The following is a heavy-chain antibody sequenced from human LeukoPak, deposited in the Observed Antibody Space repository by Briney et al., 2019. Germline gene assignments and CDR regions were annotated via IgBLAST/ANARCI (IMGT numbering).Heavy chain of an antibody. CDR3: ARGTFGSGSYYNEGINY. Sequence: AGGSLRLSCAASGFTFSSYAMHWVRQAPGKGLEWVAVISYDGSNKYYADSVKGRFTISSDNSKNTLYLQMNSLRAEDTAVYYCARGTFGSGSYYNEGINYWGQGTLVTVSS. J-gene: IGHJ4*02. V-gene: IGHV3-30*04. CDR1: GFTFSSYA. D-gene: IGHD3-10*01. CDR2: ISYDGSNK.